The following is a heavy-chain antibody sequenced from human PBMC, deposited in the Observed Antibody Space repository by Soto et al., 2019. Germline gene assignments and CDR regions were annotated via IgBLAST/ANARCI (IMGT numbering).Heavy chain of an antibody. CDR1: GFTPRRLS. Sequence: PGGSLRLSCAASGFTPRRLSMNWVLQAPGKGLEWISYITSAGSIIYYADSVKGRFTISSDNSKNTLYLQMNSLRAEDTAVYYCARDKITGLFDYWGQGTLVTVSS. CDR3: ARDKITGLFDY. CDR2: ITSAGSII. D-gene: IGHD2-8*02. V-gene: IGHV3-48*01. J-gene: IGHJ4*02.